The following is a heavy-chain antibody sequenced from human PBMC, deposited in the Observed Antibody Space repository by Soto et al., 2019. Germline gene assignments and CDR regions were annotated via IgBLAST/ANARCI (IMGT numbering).Heavy chain of an antibody. CDR2: IYTSGST. CDR3: ARDRNYYDSSGYDY. V-gene: IGHV4-4*07. Sequence: SETLSLTCTVSGGSISSYYWSWIRQPAGKGLEWIGRIYTSGSTNYNPSLKSRVTMSVDTTKNQFSLKLSSVTAADTAVYYCARDRNYYDSSGYDYWGQGTLVTVSS. J-gene: IGHJ4*02. D-gene: IGHD3-22*01. CDR1: GGSISSYY.